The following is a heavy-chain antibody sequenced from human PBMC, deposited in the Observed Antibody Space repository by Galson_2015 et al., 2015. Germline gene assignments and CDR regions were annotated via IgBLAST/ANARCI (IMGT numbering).Heavy chain of an antibody. CDR2: IRSKAYGGTT. V-gene: IGHV3-49*03. CDR1: GFTFGGYA. CDR3: TRRGAINWFDP. D-gene: IGHD1-26*01. J-gene: IGHJ5*02. Sequence: SLRLSCAASGFTFGGYAMSWFRQGPGKGLEWVGFIRSKAYGGTTDYAASVKGRFTISRDDSKSIAYLQMNSLKTEDAAVYYCTRRGAINWFDPWGQGTLVTVSS.